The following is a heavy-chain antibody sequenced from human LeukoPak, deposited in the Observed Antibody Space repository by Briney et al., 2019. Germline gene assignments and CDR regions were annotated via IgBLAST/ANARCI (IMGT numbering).Heavy chain of an antibody. CDR3: ALGSGYYPTGFDY. D-gene: IGHD3-3*01. CDR1: GGSFSGYY. V-gene: IGHV4-59*10. J-gene: IGHJ4*02. CDR2: IHTSGST. Sequence: SETLSLTCAVYGGSFSGYYWSWIRQPAGKGLERIGRIHTSGSTNYKPSLKSRVTISEDTSKNQFSLKVTSVTAADTAVYYCALGSGYYPTGFDYWGQGTLVTVSS.